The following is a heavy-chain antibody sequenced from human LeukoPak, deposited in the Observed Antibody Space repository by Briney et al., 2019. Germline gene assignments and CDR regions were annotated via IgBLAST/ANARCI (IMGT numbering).Heavy chain of an antibody. CDR1: GGSIGSGIYY. V-gene: IGHV4-39*01. J-gene: IGHJ4*02. Sequence: SETLSLTCTVSGGSIGSGIYYWGWIRQPPGKGLEWIGSIYYSGNTYYNPSLKSRVTISVDTSKNQLSLKLNSVTAADTAVYYCARHVRQQLPPKAFDYWGQGTLVTVSS. D-gene: IGHD6-13*01. CDR2: IYYSGNT. CDR3: ARHVRQQLPPKAFDY.